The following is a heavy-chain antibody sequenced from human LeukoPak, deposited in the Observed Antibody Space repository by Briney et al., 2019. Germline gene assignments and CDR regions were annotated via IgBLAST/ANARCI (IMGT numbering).Heavy chain of an antibody. J-gene: IGHJ6*02. CDR1: GGTFSSYA. Sequence: SVKVSCKASGGTFSSYAISWVGQAPGQGLEWMGGIIPIFGTANYAQKFQGRVTITADESTSTAYMELSSLRSEDTAVYYCERDRSDFWSGYLTARYYYYGMDVWGQGTTVTVSS. CDR3: ERDRSDFWSGYLTARYYYYGMDV. CDR2: IIPIFGTA. D-gene: IGHD3-3*01. V-gene: IGHV1-69*13.